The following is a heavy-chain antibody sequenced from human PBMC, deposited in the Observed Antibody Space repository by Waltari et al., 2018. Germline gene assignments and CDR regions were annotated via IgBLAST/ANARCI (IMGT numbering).Heavy chain of an antibody. V-gene: IGHV2-5*01. CDR3: AHSSYDILTGLEAFDI. J-gene: IGHJ3*02. D-gene: IGHD3-9*01. Sequence: QITLKESGPTLVKPTQTLTLTCTFSGFSLSTSGVGVGWNRQPTGKALEWLALSYWNDDKRYSPSLKSRLTITKDTSKNQVVLTMTNMDPVDTATYYCAHSSYDILTGLEAFDIWGQGTMVTVSS. CDR2: SYWNDDK. CDR1: GFSLSTSGVG.